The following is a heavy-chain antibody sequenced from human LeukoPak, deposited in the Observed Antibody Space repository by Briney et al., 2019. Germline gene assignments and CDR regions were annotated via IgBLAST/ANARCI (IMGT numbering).Heavy chain of an antibody. Sequence: PGGSLRLSCAASGFTFSSYGMSWVRQAPGKGLEWVSAISGSGGSTYYADSVKGRFTISRDNSKNTLYLQMNSLRAEDTAVYYCAKGPELERPLFTTDDAFDIWGQGTMVTVSS. J-gene: IGHJ3*02. CDR3: AKGPELERPLFTTDDAFDI. CDR2: ISGSGGST. CDR1: GFTFSSYG. D-gene: IGHD1-1*01. V-gene: IGHV3-23*01.